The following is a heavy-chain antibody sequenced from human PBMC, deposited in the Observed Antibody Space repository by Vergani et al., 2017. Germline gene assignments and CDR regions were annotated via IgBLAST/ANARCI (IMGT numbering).Heavy chain of an antibody. CDR2: ISYDGSNK. CDR1: GFTFSSYG. D-gene: IGHD1-14*01. CDR3: ARDSPSGPRGY. Sequence: QVQLVESGGGVVQPGRSLRLSCAASGFTFSSYGMHWVRQAPGKGLEWVAVISYDGSNKYYADSVKGRSTISRDNAKNSLYLQMNSLRAEDTAVYYCARDSPSGPRGYWGQGTLVTVSS. J-gene: IGHJ4*02. V-gene: IGHV3-30*03.